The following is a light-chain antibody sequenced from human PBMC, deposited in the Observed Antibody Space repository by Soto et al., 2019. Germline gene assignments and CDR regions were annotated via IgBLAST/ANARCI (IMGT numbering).Light chain of an antibody. CDR3: QSYESSLSDYV. J-gene: IGLJ1*01. CDR2: VND. V-gene: IGLV1-40*01. Sequence: QSVLTQPPSVSGAPGQRVTISCTGSSSNIGAGSDVHWYQQLPGAAPKLLIYVNDKRPSGVPDRFSGSKSGTSASLAITGLQAEDEADYYCQSYESSLSDYVFGTGTKVTVL. CDR1: SSNIGAGSD.